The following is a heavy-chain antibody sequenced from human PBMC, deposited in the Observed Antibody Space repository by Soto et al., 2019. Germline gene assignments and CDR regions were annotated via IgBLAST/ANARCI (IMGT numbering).Heavy chain of an antibody. J-gene: IGHJ3*02. V-gene: IGHV3-64D*06. D-gene: IGHD6-13*01. Sequence: GGSLRLSCSASGFTFSSYAMHWVRQAPGKGLEYVSAISSNGGSTYYADSVKGRFTISRDNSKNTLYLQMSSLRAEDTDVYYCVKVLQQQLVPNDAFDIWGQGTMVTVSS. CDR2: ISSNGGST. CDR3: VKVLQQQLVPNDAFDI. CDR1: GFTFSSYA.